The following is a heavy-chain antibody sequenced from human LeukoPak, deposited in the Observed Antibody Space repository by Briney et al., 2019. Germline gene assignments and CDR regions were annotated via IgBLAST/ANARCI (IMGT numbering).Heavy chain of an antibody. Sequence: PGGSLRLSCSASGFTFSDFAMSWVRQAPGKGLEWVSATGGGGADTYYTDSVKGRFTISRDNSKGTLYLQMNSLRAEDTAVYYCAKDPGNSSGWYQQLVDYWGQGTLVTVSS. V-gene: IGHV3-23*01. J-gene: IGHJ4*02. CDR1: GFTFSDFA. CDR3: AKDPGNSSGWYQQLVDY. CDR2: TGGGGADT. D-gene: IGHD6-19*01.